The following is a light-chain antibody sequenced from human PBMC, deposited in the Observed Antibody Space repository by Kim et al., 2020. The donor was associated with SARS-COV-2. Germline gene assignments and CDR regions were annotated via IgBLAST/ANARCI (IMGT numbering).Light chain of an antibody. CDR1: SGPVSTGHY. V-gene: IGLV8-61*01. CDR3: MLYMGNGISV. Sequence: GRAVTITCGLRSGPVSTGHYPSWSQQKTGQVPRTLIYSTDTRSSGVPRRFSGAIVGNKAALTITGAQADDESDYYCMLYMGNGISVFGGGTQLTVL. CDR2: STD. J-gene: IGLJ3*02.